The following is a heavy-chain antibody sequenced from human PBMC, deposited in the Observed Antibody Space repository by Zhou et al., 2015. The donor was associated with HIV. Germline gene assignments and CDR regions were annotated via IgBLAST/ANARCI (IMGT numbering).Heavy chain of an antibody. CDR3: ASHLSDTAMAQGAFDY. V-gene: IGHV1-69*12. CDR1: GGTFSSYA. D-gene: IGHD5-18*01. CDR2: IIPIFGTA. J-gene: IGHJ4*02. Sequence: QVQLVQSGAEVKKPGSSVKVSCKASGGTFSSYAISWVRQAPGQGLEWMGGIIPIFGTANYAQKFQGRVTITADESTSTAYMELSSLRSEDTAVYYCASHLSDTAMAQGAFDYWGQGTLVTVSS.